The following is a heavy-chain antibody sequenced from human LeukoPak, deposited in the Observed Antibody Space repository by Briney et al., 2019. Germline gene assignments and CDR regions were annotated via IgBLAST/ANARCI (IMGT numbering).Heavy chain of an antibody. CDR2: INSDGSST. Sequence: GGSLRLSCAASGFTFSSYAMSWVRQAPGKGLEWVSRINSDGSSTSYADSVKGRFTISRDNAKNTLYLQMNSLRAEDTAVYYCARGSTIDPWGQGTLVTVSS. CDR1: GFTFSSYA. V-gene: IGHV3-74*01. J-gene: IGHJ5*02. D-gene: IGHD2-2*01. CDR3: ARGSTIDP.